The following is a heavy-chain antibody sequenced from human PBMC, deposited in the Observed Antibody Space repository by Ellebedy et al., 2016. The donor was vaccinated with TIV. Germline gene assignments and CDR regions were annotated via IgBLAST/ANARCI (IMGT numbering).Heavy chain of an antibody. D-gene: IGHD3-22*01. V-gene: IGHV3-30*02. CDR1: GFTFSDYG. CDR3: AKFPYYYDSSGYSF. CDR2: IRYDGSNK. J-gene: IGHJ4*02. Sequence: GESLKISCAASGFTFSDYGMHWVRQAPGKGLEWVAFIRYDGSNKYYADSVKGRFTISRDNSKNTLYLRMNSLRAEDTAVYYCAKFPYYYDSSGYSFWGQGTLVTVPS.